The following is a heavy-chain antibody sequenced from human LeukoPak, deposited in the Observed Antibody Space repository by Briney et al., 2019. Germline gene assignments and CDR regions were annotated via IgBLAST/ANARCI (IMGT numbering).Heavy chain of an antibody. V-gene: IGHV4-61*02. CDR2: IYTSGST. CDR3: ARTVYARFDY. Sequence: SETLSLTCTVSGGSISSGSYYWSWIRQPAGKGLEWIGRIYTSGSTNYNPSLKSRVTISVDTSKNQFSLKLSSVTAAETAVYYCARTVYARFDYWGQGTLVTVSS. D-gene: IGHD3-16*01. CDR1: GGSISSGSYY. J-gene: IGHJ4*02.